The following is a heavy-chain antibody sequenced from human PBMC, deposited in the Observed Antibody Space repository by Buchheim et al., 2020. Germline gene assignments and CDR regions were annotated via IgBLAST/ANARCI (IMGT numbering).Heavy chain of an antibody. J-gene: IGHJ4*02. Sequence: QVHLQESGPGLVKPSETLSLTCNVSGGSIKTYYWSWIRQAAGKGLELVGRIYSSGNANYSPSLRSRVTMSVDTSSNQVFLRLTSVTGEDTAVYFCAREVKTAIPDYWGQG. CDR3: AREVKTAIPDY. V-gene: IGHV4-4*07. CDR2: IYSSGNA. D-gene: IGHD2-21*02. CDR1: GGSIKTYY.